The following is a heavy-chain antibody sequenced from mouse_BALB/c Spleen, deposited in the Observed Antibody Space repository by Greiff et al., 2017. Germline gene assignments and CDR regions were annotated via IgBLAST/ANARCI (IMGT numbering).Heavy chain of an antibody. CDR1: GFNIKDTY. CDR3: ARWYGSPWFAY. V-gene: IGHV14-3*02. CDR2: IDPANGNT. D-gene: IGHD1-1*01. J-gene: IGHJ3*01. Sequence: EVQLQQSGAELVKPGASVKLSCTASGFNIKDTYMHWVKQRPEQGLEWIGRIDPANGNTKYDPKFQGKATITADTSSNTAYLQLSSLTSEDTAVYYCARWYGSPWFAYWGQGTLVTVSA.